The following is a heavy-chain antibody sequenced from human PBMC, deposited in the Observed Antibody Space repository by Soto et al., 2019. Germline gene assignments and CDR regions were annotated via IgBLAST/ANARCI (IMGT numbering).Heavy chain of an antibody. CDR1: GFTVSSNY. CDR2: IYSGGST. J-gene: IGHJ6*02. CDR3: ARDRIPTGMDV. V-gene: IGHV3-66*01. Sequence: EVQLVESGGGLVQPGGSLRLSCAASGFTVSSNYMSWVRQAPGKGLEWVSVIYSGGSTYYADSVKGRFTISRDNSKNTRYLQMNSLRAEDTAVYYSARDRIPTGMDVWGQGTTVTVSS.